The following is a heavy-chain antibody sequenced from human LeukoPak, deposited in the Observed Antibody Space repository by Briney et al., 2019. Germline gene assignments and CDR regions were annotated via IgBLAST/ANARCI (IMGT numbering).Heavy chain of an antibody. Sequence: PGGSLRLSCAAPGFTFSSYGMHWVRQAPGKGLEWVAVISYDGSNKYYADSVKGRFTISRDNSKNTLYLQMNSLRAEDTAVYYCAKDQAILVDTAMVTPFDYWGQGTLVTVSS. CDR1: GFTFSSYG. D-gene: IGHD5-18*01. J-gene: IGHJ4*02. V-gene: IGHV3-30*18. CDR2: ISYDGSNK. CDR3: AKDQAILVDTAMVTPFDY.